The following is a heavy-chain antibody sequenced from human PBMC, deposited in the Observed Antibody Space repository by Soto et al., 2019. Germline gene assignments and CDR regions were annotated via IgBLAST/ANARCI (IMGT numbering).Heavy chain of an antibody. V-gene: IGHV4-59*01. J-gene: IGHJ3*02. CDR1: GGSISSYY. Sequence: PSETLSLTCTVSGGSISSYYWSWIRQPPGKGLEWIGYIYYSGSINYNPSLKSRVTISVDTSKNQFSLKLSSVTAADTAVYYCASGGGGYSRGWYLPGSSLDIWGQGTMVTVSS. CDR2: IYYSGSI. CDR3: ASGGGGYSRGWYLPGSSLDI. D-gene: IGHD6-19*01.